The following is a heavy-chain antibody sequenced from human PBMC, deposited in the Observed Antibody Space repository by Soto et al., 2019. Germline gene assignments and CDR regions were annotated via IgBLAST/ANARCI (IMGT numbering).Heavy chain of an antibody. D-gene: IGHD2-2*01. CDR1: GGSISSGDYY. V-gene: IGHV4-30-4*02. CDR2: IYYSGST. Sequence: SETLSLTCTVSGGSISSGDYYWSWIRQPPGKGLEWIGYIYYSGSTYYNPSLKSRVTISVDTSKNQFSLKLSSVTAADTAVYYCARGVVRYCSSTSCSYNWFDPWGQGTMVTVSS. J-gene: IGHJ5*02. CDR3: ARGVVRYCSSTSCSYNWFDP.